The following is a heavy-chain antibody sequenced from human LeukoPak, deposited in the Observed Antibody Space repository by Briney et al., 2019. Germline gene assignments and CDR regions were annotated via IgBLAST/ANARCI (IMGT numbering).Heavy chain of an antibody. CDR1: GGSLSFYY. CDR2: ISQNGDS. J-gene: IGHJ6*03. D-gene: IGHD3-3*01. Sequence: PSETLSLTCGVSGGSLSFYYWSWIRQSPGKGLEWIAEISQNGDSNYNMSLESRVTISLDKSKNQVSLKLNSVTAADTAVYYCARGPPYDFWSGYYHYYYYYYMDVWGKGTTVTVSS. CDR3: ARGPPYDFWSGYYHYYYYYYMDV. V-gene: IGHV4-34*01.